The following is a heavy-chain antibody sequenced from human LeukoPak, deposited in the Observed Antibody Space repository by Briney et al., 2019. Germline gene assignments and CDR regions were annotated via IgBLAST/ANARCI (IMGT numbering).Heavy chain of an antibody. D-gene: IGHD3-3*01. CDR2: ISYDGSNK. CDR1: GFTFSSYA. Sequence: PGGSLRLSCAASGFTFSSYAMHWVRQAPGKGLEWVAVISYDGSNKYYADSVKGRFTISRDNSKNTLYLQMNSLRAGDTAVYYCARDWSGYYNFDYWGQGTLVTVSS. J-gene: IGHJ4*02. V-gene: IGHV3-30-3*01. CDR3: ARDWSGYYNFDY.